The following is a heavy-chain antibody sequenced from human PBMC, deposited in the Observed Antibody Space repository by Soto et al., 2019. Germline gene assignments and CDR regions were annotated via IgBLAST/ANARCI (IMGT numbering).Heavy chain of an antibody. D-gene: IGHD2-8*01. Sequence: QVQLVQSGAEVKKPGSSVKVSCKASGGTFSSYAISWVRQAPGQGLEWMGGIIPIFGRAKYAQKFQGRVTITADESTSTAYMELSSLRSEDTALYYCARGEGGCTYGLCHPFYYYKMDVWGQGTTVTVSS. V-gene: IGHV1-69*01. J-gene: IGHJ6*02. CDR3: ARGEGGCTYGLCHPFYYYKMDV. CDR1: GGTFSSYA. CDR2: IIPIFGRA.